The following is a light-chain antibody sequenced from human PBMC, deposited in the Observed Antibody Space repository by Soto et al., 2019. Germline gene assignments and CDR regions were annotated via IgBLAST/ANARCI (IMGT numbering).Light chain of an antibody. Sequence: EIVLTQSPATLSLSPGDRATLSCGASQSVRSSYVAWYQQKAGLAPRLLIYDGSSRASGIPDRFSGSGSGTDLTVTIGRLEPEDFALYYCQQYDNSAPLSFGGGTKVEMK. CDR3: QQYDNSAPLS. J-gene: IGKJ4*01. CDR1: QSVRSSY. V-gene: IGKV3D-20*01. CDR2: DGS.